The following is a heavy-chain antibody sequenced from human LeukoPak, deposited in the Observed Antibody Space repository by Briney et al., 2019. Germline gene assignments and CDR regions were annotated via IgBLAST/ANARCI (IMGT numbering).Heavy chain of an antibody. CDR3: ARADLGYCSGGSCYRYYYYYMDV. J-gene: IGHJ6*03. CDR2: ISAYNGNT. V-gene: IGHV1-18*01. Sequence: ASVKVSCKASGYTFTSYGISWVRQAPGQGLEWMGWISAYNGNTNYAQKLQGRVTMTTGTSTSTAYMELRSLRAEDTALYYCARADLGYCSGGSCYRYYYYYMDVWGKGTTVTVSS. D-gene: IGHD2-15*01. CDR1: GYTFTSYG.